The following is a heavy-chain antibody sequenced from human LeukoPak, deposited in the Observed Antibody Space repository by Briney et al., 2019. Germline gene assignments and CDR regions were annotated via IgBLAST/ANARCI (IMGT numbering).Heavy chain of an antibody. V-gene: IGHV3-66*01. CDR1: GFTVSSNY. CDR3: AKATNTYGYAEFDY. Sequence: PGGSLRLSCAASGFTVSSNYMSWVRQAPGKGLEWVSVIYSGGSTYHADSVKGRFTISRDNSKNTLYLQMNSLRAEDTAVYYCAKATNTYGYAEFDYWGQGTLVTVSS. D-gene: IGHD5-18*01. CDR2: IYSGGST. J-gene: IGHJ4*02.